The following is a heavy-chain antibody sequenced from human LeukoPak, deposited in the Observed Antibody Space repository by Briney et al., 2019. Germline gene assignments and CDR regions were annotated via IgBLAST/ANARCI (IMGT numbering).Heavy chain of an antibody. Sequence: GGSLRLSCAVSGXTASSNYMSWVRQAPGKGLEWVSVIYSDDRTYYADSVKGRFTISRHTSKKTLYLQMNSLRAEDTAVYYCAREVMAKRRAFDIWGQGTVVTVSS. CDR2: IYSDDRT. D-gene: IGHD2-8*01. V-gene: IGHV3-53*04. J-gene: IGHJ3*02. CDR1: GXTASSNY. CDR3: AREVMAKRRAFDI.